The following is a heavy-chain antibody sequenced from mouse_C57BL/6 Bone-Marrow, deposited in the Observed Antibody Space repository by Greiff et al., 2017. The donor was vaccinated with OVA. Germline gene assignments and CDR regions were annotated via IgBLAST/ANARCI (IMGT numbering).Heavy chain of an antibody. D-gene: IGHD4-1*01. CDR2: INPGDGCT. CDR1: GYTFTSYG. V-gene: IGHV1-53*01. Sequence: QVQLQQSGAELVKPGASVKLSCKASGYTFTSYGIHWVKQRPEQGLEWIGYINPGDGCTNYNEKFKGKATLTVDKSSSTAYMQLSSLTSEDSAVYYCAREGANWVSFDYWGQGTTVTVSS. CDR3: AREGANWVSFDY. J-gene: IGHJ2*01.